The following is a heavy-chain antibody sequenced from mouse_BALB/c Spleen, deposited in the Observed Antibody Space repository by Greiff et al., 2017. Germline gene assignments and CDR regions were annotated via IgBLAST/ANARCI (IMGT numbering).Heavy chain of an antibody. CDR3: ARDSGSTPYYAMDY. D-gene: IGHD1-1*01. CDR2: ISDGGSYT. CDR1: GFTFSDYY. Sequence: EVQGVESGGGLVKPGGSLKLSCAASGFTFSDYYMYWVRQTPEKRLEWVATISDGGSYTYYPDSVKGRFTISRDNAKNNLYLQMSSLKSEDTAMYYCARDSGSTPYYAMDYWGQGTSVTVSS. J-gene: IGHJ4*01. V-gene: IGHV5-4*02.